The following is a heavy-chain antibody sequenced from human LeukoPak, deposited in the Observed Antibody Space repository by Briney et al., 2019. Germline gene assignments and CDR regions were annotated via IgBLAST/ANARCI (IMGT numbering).Heavy chain of an antibody. CDR2: IYSGGST. D-gene: IGHD2-21*01. CDR3: ARDPAYGALDI. CDR1: GFTVSSNY. V-gene: IGHV3-53*01. J-gene: IGHJ3*02. Sequence: GGSLRLSCAASGFTVSSNYMSWVRQAPGKGLEWVSVIYSGGSTYYADSVKGRFAISRDNALNSLFLQMNSLSAEDTAVYYCARDPAYGALDIWGQGTTVTVSS.